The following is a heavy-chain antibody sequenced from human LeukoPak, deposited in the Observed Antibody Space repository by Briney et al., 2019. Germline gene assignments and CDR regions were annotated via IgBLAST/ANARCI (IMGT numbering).Heavy chain of an antibody. CDR3: AKPTLGDVIDAFDI. CDR2: ISSGRST. J-gene: IGHJ3*02. V-gene: IGHV3-23*01. D-gene: IGHD2-21*01. CDR1: GFTFSSYG. Sequence: GGTLRLSCAASGFTFSSYGLSWVRQAPGKGLEWVSCISSGRSTYYADSVKGRFTISRDNSKNTVYLHMNSLRAGDTAVYYCAKPTLGDVIDAFDIWGQGTRVTVSS.